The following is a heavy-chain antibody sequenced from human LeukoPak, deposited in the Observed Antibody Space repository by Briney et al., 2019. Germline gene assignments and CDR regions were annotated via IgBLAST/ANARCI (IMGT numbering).Heavy chain of an antibody. Sequence: PGGSLRLSCAASGFTFNSYAMSWVRQAPGKGLEWVSSISGSGANTYYANSVKGRFTVYRDNSKNTLYLQVNNLRAEDTAVYYCAKHLGSNNFDYWGQGTLVTVSS. CDR1: GFTFNSYA. CDR3: AKHLGSNNFDY. V-gene: IGHV3-23*01. CDR2: ISGSGANT. J-gene: IGHJ4*02. D-gene: IGHD3-10*01.